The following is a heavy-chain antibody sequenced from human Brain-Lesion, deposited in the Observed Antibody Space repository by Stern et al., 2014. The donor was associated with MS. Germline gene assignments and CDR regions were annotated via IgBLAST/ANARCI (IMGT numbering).Heavy chain of an antibody. V-gene: IGHV3-9*01. CDR2: ISWNSGTI. D-gene: IGHD1-14*01. CDR3: ARDITGSSAYFAY. Sequence: QLVESGGDLVQPGRSLRLSCAAFGFTFDDYAMHWVRQAPGKGLEWVAGISWNSGTIGYAHSVKGRFTTSRDNAYSSLYLQMNSLRPEDTALYYCARDITGSSAYFAYWGQGTLVTVSS. J-gene: IGHJ4*02. CDR1: GFTFDDYA.